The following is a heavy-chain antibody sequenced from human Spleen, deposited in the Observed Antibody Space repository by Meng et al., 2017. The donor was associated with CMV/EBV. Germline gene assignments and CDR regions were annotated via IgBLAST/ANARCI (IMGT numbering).Heavy chain of an antibody. Sequence: ASVKVSCKASGYTFTGYYMHWVRQAPGQGLEWMGWINPNSGGTNYAQKFQGRVTMTRDTSISTAYMELSRLRSDDTAVYYCARFWGPGFWSAPLDLDYWGQGSLVTVSS. D-gene: IGHD3-3*01. CDR3: ARFWGPGFWSAPLDLDY. V-gene: IGHV1-2*02. CDR1: GYTFTGYY. CDR2: INPNSGGT. J-gene: IGHJ4*02.